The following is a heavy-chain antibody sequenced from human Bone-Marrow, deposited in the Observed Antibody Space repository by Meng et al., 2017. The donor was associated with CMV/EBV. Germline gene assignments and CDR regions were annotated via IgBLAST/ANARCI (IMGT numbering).Heavy chain of an antibody. Sequence: SETLSLTCAVYGGSFSTYYWSWIRQPPGKGLEWIGEINHSGSTNYNPSLKSRVTISVDTSKNQFSLKLSSVTAADTAVYYCARTGRRGARMVRGVTKGFYYWGQGTLVTVSS. V-gene: IGHV4-34*01. CDR3: ARTGRRGARMVRGVTKGFYY. CDR1: GGSFSTYY. CDR2: INHSGST. D-gene: IGHD3-10*01. J-gene: IGHJ4*02.